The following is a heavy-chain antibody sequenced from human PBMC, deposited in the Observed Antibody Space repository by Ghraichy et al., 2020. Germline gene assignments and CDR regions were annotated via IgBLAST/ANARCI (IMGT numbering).Heavy chain of an antibody. CDR3: AREEGPTEGDVTSGAFDV. CDR1: GFTYSSNYY. CDR2: IKQDGRDK. V-gene: IGHV3-7*03. D-gene: IGHD3-16*01. J-gene: IGHJ3*01. Sequence: LSLTCVASGFTYSSNYYMTWVRPAPGKGLEWVANIKQDGRDKYYVDSVKGRFTISRDNAKNSLYLQMNSLRAEDTAVYYCAREEGPTEGDVTSGAFDVWGQGTMVTVSS.